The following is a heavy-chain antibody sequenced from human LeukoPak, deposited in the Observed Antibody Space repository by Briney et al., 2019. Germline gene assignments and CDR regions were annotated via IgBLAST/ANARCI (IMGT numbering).Heavy chain of an antibody. D-gene: IGHD4-23*01. CDR2: IKQDGSEK. Sequence: PGGSLRLSCAASGFTFSSYRMSWVRQAPGKGLEWVANIKQDGSEKYYVDSVKGRFTISRDNAKNSLYLQMNSLRAEDTAVYYCARDRPDLYGGITSDFDYWGQGTLVTVSS. V-gene: IGHV3-7*01. J-gene: IGHJ4*02. CDR3: ARDRPDLYGGITSDFDY. CDR1: GFTFSSYR.